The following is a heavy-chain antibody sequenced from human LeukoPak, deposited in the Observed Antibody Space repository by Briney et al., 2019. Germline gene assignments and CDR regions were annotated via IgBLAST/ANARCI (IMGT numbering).Heavy chain of an antibody. CDR1: GFTFSSYA. D-gene: IGHD3-3*01. Sequence: GGSLRLSCAASGFTFSSYAMSWVRQAPGKGLEWVSAISGSGGSTYYADSVKGRFTISRDNSKNTLYLQMNSLRAEDTAVYYCAKALRFLEWLLSAFDTWGQGTMVTVSS. J-gene: IGHJ3*02. CDR2: ISGSGGST. CDR3: AKALRFLEWLLSAFDT. V-gene: IGHV3-23*01.